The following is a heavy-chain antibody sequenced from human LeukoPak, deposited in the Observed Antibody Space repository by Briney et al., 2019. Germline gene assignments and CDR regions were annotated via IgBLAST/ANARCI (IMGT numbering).Heavy chain of an antibody. V-gene: IGHV1-2*02. J-gene: IGHJ5*02. Sequence: ASVKVSCKASGYTFTGYYMHWVRQAPGQGLEWMGWINPNSGGTNYAQKFQGRVTMTRDTSISTAYMELSRLRSDDTAVYYCARALRSNYNLWCDPWGQGTLVTVSS. CDR3: ARALRSNYNLWCDP. CDR1: GYTFTGYY. CDR2: INPNSGGT. D-gene: IGHD4-11*01.